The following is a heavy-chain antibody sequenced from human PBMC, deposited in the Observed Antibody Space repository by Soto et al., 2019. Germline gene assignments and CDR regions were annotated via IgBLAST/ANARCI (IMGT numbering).Heavy chain of an antibody. V-gene: IGHV1-69*12. D-gene: IGHD5-12*01. CDR3: ASDQDSGNVITRLYYYGMDV. CDR2: IIPIFGTA. CDR1: GGTFSSYA. J-gene: IGHJ6*02. Sequence: QVQLVQSGAEVKKPGSSVKVSCKASGGTFSSYAISWVRQAPGQGLEWMGGIIPIFGTANYAQKFQGRVTITADEYTRTAYMELSSLRSEDTAVYYCASDQDSGNVITRLYYYGMDVWGQGTTVTVSS.